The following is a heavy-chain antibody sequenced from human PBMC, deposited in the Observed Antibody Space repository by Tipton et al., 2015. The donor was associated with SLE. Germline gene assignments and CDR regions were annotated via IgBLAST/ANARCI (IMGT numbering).Heavy chain of an antibody. V-gene: IGHV1-46*01. D-gene: IGHD2-21*02. Sequence: QSGPEVKKPGASVKVSCKASGYTFTGYYMHWVRQAPGQGLEWMGIINPSGGSTSYAQKFQGRVTMTRDTSTSTVYMELSSLRSDDTAVYYCASEGDWQLFDYWGQGTLVTVFS. CDR1: GYTFTGYY. J-gene: IGHJ4*02. CDR2: INPSGGST. CDR3: ASEGDWQLFDY.